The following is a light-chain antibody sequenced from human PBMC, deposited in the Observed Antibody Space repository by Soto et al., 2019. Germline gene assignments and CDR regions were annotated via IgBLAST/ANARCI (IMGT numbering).Light chain of an antibody. CDR3: QQFSSYPLT. CDR1: QSVSSY. J-gene: IGKJ4*01. V-gene: IGKV3-11*01. Sequence: VLTQSPATLSLSPGERATLSYRASQSVSSYLAWYQQKPGQAPRLLIYDTSNRATGVPARFSGSGSGTDFTLTISSLEPEDCAVYYCQQFSSYPLTFGGGTKVDI. CDR2: DTS.